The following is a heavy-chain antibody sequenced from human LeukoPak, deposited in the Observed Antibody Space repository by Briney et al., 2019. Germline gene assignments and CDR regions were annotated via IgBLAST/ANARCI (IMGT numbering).Heavy chain of an antibody. CDR2: THHSGAT. CDR1: GVSITSNY. CDR3: ARSSGHRYGYLDY. J-gene: IGHJ4*02. Sequence: SETLSLTCSVSGVSITSNYWSWIRQPPGKGLEWLGYTHHSGATSYNPSLKSRSTMSLDTSNNQFSLKLSSVTAADTAVYYCARSSGHRYGYLDYWGQGNLVTVSS. D-gene: IGHD5-18*01. V-gene: IGHV4-59*01.